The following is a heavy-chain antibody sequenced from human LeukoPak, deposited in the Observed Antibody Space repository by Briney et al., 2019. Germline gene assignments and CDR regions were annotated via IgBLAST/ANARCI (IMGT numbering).Heavy chain of an antibody. CDR1: GGSISSSSYY. Sequence: RSSETLSLTCTVSGGSISSSSYYWGWIRQPPGKGLEWIGSIYYSGSTNYNPSLKSRVTISVDTSKNQFSLKLSSVTAADTAVYYCARDMSDGRFGESYLNWFDPWGQGTLVTVSS. V-gene: IGHV4-39*07. J-gene: IGHJ5*02. CDR3: ARDMSDGRFGESYLNWFDP. D-gene: IGHD3-10*01. CDR2: IYYSGST.